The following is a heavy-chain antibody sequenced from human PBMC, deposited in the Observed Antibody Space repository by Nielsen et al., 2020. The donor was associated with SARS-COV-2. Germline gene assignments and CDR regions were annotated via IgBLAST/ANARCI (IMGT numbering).Heavy chain of an antibody. CDR2: ISSSGSTI. J-gene: IGHJ5*02. V-gene: IGHV3-48*03. D-gene: IGHD3-22*01. Sequence: GGSLRLSCAASGFTFSSYAMHWVRQAPGKGLEWVSYISSSGSTIYYADSVKGRFTISRDNAKNSLYLQMNSLRAEDTAVYYCARDLSPARYYDSNWFDPWGQGTLVTVSS. CDR3: ARDLSPARYYDSNWFDP. CDR1: GFTFSSYA.